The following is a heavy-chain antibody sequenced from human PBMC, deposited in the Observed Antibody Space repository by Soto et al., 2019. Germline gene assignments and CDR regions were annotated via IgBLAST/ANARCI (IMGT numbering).Heavy chain of an antibody. J-gene: IGHJ4*02. Sequence: QVQLVQSGVEVKKPGASVKVSCKASGYTFTSYSISWVRQAPGQGLEWMGWINPYDGNTNYAQKLQGRVAMTTDTSTNTAYMELRSLRSDDTAVYYCARDWFGIDYWVQGTLVTVSS. D-gene: IGHD3-16*01. CDR3: ARDWFGIDY. CDR2: INPYDGNT. V-gene: IGHV1-18*01. CDR1: GYTFTSYS.